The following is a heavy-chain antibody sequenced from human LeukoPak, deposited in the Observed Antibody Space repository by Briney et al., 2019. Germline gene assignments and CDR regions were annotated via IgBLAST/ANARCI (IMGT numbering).Heavy chain of an antibody. CDR2: INHSGST. V-gene: IGHV4-34*01. Sequence: SETLSLTCAVYGGPFSGYYWSWIRKPPGKGREWMGEINHSGSTNYNPSLKRRVTISVDTSKNQFSLKLSSVTAADTAVYYCARGRDSSGYYYDFDYWGQGTLVTVSS. CDR1: GGPFSGYY. J-gene: IGHJ4*02. D-gene: IGHD3-22*01. CDR3: ARGRDSSGYYYDFDY.